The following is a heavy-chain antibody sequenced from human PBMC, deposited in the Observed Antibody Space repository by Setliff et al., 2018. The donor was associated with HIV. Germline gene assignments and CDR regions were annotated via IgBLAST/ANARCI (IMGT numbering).Heavy chain of an antibody. V-gene: IGHV1-46*01. CDR2: ISPSGGGT. CDR3: AREGQVVVTAKGFDY. J-gene: IGHJ4*02. CDR1: GYTFTTYS. D-gene: IGHD2-15*01. Sequence: ASVKVSCKASGYTFTTYSIYWVRQAPGQGLEWMGIISPSGGGTRDAQKFQGRISMTRDTSMNTAYMELSSLRSEDTAVYYCAREGQVVVTAKGFDYWGLGTLVTVSS.